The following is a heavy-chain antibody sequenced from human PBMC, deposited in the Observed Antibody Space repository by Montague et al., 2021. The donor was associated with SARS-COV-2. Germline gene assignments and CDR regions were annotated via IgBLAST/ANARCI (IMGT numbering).Heavy chain of an antibody. D-gene: IGHD3-3*01. J-gene: IGHJ3*02. CDR3: ARTNYDFWRGHVRGGAFDI. V-gene: IGHV4-39*01. CDR2: LFYSVXT. Sequence: SETLSLTCTVSGGSISSSDYYWGWIRQPPGKGLEWIGSLFYSVXTXYXXXXKXRVTISVDTSKNQLSLKLSSVTAADTAVYYCARTNYDFWRGHVRGGAFDIWGQGTMVTVSS. CDR1: GGSISSSDYY.